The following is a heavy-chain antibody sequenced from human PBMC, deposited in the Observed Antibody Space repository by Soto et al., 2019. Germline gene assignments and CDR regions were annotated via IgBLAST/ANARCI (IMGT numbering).Heavy chain of an antibody. V-gene: IGHV1-18*01. D-gene: IGHD3-9*01. Sequence: QVQLVQSGAEVKKPGASVTVSCKASGYTFTSYGISWVRQAPGQGLEWMGWISAYNGNTNYAQKLQGRVTMTTATSTITAFVELRSLRSADTAVYYCARDLGDYDLLPPVTNYGMDVWGQGTTVTVSS. CDR2: ISAYNGNT. CDR1: GYTFTSYG. J-gene: IGHJ6*02. CDR3: ARDLGDYDLLPPVTNYGMDV.